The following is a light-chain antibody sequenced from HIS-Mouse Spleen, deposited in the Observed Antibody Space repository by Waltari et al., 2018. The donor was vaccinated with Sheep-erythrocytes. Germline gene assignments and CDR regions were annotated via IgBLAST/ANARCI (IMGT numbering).Light chain of an antibody. CDR3: CSYAGSYNHV. CDR1: SSDVGGYNY. CDR2: DVS. J-gene: IGLJ1*01. Sequence: QSALTQPRSVSGSPGQSVTISCTGTSSDVGGYNYVSWYQQHPGKAPKLVIYDVSKRPSGVPDRCSGPKSGNTASLTISGLQAEDEADYYCCSYAGSYNHVFATGTKVTVL. V-gene: IGLV2-11*01.